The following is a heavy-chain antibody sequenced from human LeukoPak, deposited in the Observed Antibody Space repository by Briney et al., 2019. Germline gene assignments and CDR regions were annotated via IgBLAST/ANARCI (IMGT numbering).Heavy chain of an antibody. CDR3: ARGDEYSSSWDKCFDY. CDR1: GGSISSSSYY. Sequence: SETLSLTCTVSGGSISSSSYYWGWIRQPPGKGLEWIGSIYYSGSTYYNPSLKSRVTISVDTSKNQFSLKLSSVTAADTAVYYCARGDEYSSSWDKCFDYWGQGTLVTVSS. J-gene: IGHJ4*02. D-gene: IGHD6-13*01. V-gene: IGHV4-39*07. CDR2: IYYSGST.